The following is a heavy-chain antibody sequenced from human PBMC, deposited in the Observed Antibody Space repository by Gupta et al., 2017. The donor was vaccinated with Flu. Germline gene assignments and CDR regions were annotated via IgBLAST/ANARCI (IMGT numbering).Heavy chain of an antibody. CDR3: ARGYCSSTSCYPYYFDY. CDR2: ISGSGGST. Sequence: EVQLLESGGGLVQPGGSLRLSCAASGFTFSSYAMSWVRQAPGKGLEWVSAISGSGGSTYYADSVKGRFTISRDNSKNTLYLQMNSLRAEDTAVYYCARGYCSSTSCYPYYFDYWGQGTLVTASS. V-gene: IGHV3-23*01. D-gene: IGHD2-2*01. J-gene: IGHJ4*02. CDR1: GFTFSSYA.